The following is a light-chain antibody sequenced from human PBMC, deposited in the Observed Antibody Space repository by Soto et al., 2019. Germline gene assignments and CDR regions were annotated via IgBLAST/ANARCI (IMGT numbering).Light chain of an antibody. V-gene: IGKV3-11*01. CDR2: GAS. CDR1: QSVSSN. J-gene: IGKJ5*01. CDR3: QHRMNWPLT. Sequence: EIVMTQSPAALSVSQRDRATISCMASQSVSSNLAWYQLKPGQAPRLLIYGASTRATGIPARFSGSGSETDFTLTISSLEPEDFAVYYCQHRMNWPLTFGQGTRLEI.